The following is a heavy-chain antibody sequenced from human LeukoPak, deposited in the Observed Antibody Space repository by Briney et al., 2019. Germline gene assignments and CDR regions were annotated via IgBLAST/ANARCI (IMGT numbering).Heavy chain of an antibody. CDR1: GGSISSRAYY. D-gene: IGHD6-13*01. CDR3: ARDPGYSSSSRYFDY. J-gene: IGHJ4*02. V-gene: IGHV4-39*02. Sequence: PSETLSLTCTVSGGSISSRAYYWGWIRQPPGKGLEWTGSINYSGSSYYNPSLKSRVSISIDTSKNQFSLKLSSVTAADTAVYYCARDPGYSSSSRYFDYWGQGALVTVSS. CDR2: INYSGSS.